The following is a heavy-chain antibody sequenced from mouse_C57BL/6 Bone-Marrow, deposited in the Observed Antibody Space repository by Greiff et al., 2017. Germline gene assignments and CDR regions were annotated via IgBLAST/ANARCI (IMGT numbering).Heavy chain of an antibody. CDR2: IIPGSGST. CDR1: GYTFTGYW. J-gene: IGHJ3*01. Sequence: QVKLQQSGAELMKPGASVKLSCKATGYTFTGYWIEWVKQTPGHGLEWIGEIIPGSGSTNYNEKFKGKATFTADKSSNTTYMQLSSLTTEDSAIXYCARDFDYWGQGTLVTVSA. V-gene: IGHV1-9*01. CDR3: ARDFDY.